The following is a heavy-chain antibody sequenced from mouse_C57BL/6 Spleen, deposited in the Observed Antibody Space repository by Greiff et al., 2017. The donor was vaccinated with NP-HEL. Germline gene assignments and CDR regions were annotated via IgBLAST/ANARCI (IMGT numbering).Heavy chain of an antibody. CDR1: GYTFTDYE. V-gene: IGHV1-15*01. D-gene: IGHD1-1*01. Sequence: QVHVKQSGAELVRPGASVTLSCKASGYTFTDYEMHWVKQTPGHGLEWIGAIDPETGGTAYNQKFKGKAILTADKSSSTAYMELRSLTSEDSAVYYCTREAPYPTVVARWYFDVWGTGTTVTVSS. J-gene: IGHJ1*03. CDR3: TREAPYPTVVARWYFDV. CDR2: IDPETGGT.